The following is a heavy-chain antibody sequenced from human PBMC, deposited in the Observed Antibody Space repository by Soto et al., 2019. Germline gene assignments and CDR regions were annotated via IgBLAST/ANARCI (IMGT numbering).Heavy chain of an antibody. J-gene: IGHJ6*02. CDR3: ARSGLEGSSWNIFYYYYGMDV. CDR1: GYTFTGYY. V-gene: IGHV1-2*02. Sequence: ASVKVSCKASGYTFTGYYMHWVRQAPRQGLEWMGWINPNSGGTNYAQKFQGRVTMTRDTSISTAYMELSRLRSDDAAVYYCARSGLEGSSWNIFYYYYGMDVWGQGTTVTVSS. CDR2: INPNSGGT. D-gene: IGHD6-13*01.